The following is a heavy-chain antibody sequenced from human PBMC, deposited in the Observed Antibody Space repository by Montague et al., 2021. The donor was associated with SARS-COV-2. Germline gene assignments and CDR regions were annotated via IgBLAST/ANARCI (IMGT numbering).Heavy chain of an antibody. CDR3: SRGNRKRASRDWGRD. CDR2: TSDTGST. D-gene: IGHD7-27*01. Sequence: SETLSLTCTVSGFSINFYYLSWVRQTPGRGLEWIGYTSDTGSTNYNPSPKSRVAISVDASNNQLSLNLFSVTAADTAVYYCSRGNRKRASRDWGRDWGQGTLVTVSS. J-gene: IGHJ4*02. CDR1: GFSINFYY. V-gene: IGHV4-59*13.